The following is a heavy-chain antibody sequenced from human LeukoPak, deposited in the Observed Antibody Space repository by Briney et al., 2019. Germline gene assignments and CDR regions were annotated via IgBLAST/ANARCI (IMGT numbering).Heavy chain of an antibody. CDR1: GGTFSSYA. J-gene: IGHJ4*02. CDR2: IIPILGIA. V-gene: IGHV1-69*04. CDR3: ARDPSWISEWSIQYYFDY. Sequence: GASVKVSCKASGGTFSSYAISWVRQAPGQGLEWMGRIIPILGIANYAQKFQGRVTITADKSTSTAYMELSSLRSEDTAVYYCARDPSWISEWSIQYYFDYWGQGTLVTVSS. D-gene: IGHD3-3*01.